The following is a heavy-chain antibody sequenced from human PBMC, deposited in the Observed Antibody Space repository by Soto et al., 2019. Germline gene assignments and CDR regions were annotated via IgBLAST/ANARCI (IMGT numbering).Heavy chain of an antibody. Sequence: QVQLVQSGAEVKKPGASVKVSCKVSGYTLTELSMHWVRQAPGKGLDWMGGFDPEDGEKINAQKFQCIVTTTEDTSKNTAYLELSSVRSEDTAVYYCAKDRFMITFGGVIAHESALNAFDIWGQGNMVTVS. CDR1: GYTLTELS. CDR3: AKDRFMITFGGVIAHESALNAFDI. D-gene: IGHD3-16*02. CDR2: FDPEDGEK. V-gene: IGHV1-24*01. J-gene: IGHJ3*02.